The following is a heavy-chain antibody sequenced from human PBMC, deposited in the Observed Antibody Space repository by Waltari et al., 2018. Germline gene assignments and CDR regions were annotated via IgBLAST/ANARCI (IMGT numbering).Heavy chain of an antibody. V-gene: IGHV4-59*01. CDR2: IYYSGST. J-gene: IGHJ4*02. D-gene: IGHD4-4*01. CDR1: GGSISSYY. Sequence: QVQLQESGPGLVKPSETLSLTCTVSGGSISSYYWSWLRQPPGKGLEWIGYIYYSGSTNYNPSLKSRVTISVDTSKNQFSLKLSSVTAADTAVYYCARSDYSKGYSFDYWGQGTLVTVSS. CDR3: ARSDYSKGYSFDY.